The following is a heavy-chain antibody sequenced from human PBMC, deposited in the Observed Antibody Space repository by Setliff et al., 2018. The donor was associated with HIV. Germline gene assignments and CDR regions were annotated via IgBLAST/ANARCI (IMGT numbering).Heavy chain of an antibody. D-gene: IGHD5-12*01. CDR2: NYPGDSHT. Sequence: PGESLKISCKGSGCYFTTYWIAWVRQMPGKGLEWMGFNYPGDSHTTYSPSFQGQVTISVDTSVSTAYLQWSSLNASDTAMYFCATPTLNNAFDIWGQGTKVTVSS. CDR1: GCYFTTYW. CDR3: ATPTLNNAFDI. J-gene: IGHJ3*02. V-gene: IGHV5-51*01.